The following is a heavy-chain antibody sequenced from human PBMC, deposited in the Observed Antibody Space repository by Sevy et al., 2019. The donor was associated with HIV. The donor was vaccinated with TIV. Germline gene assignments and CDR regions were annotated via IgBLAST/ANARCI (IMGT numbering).Heavy chain of an antibody. CDR2: ITSRSNYI. Sequence: GGSLRLSCAASGFTFSTYNMNWVRQAPGKGLEWVSSITSRSNYIYYADSVKGRFTISRDNAKNSLYLQMNSLRAEDSAVYDCARETIGYCSSISCHYFDYWGQGTLVTVSS. D-gene: IGHD2-2*01. V-gene: IGHV3-21*01. CDR1: GFTFSTYN. CDR3: ARETIGYCSSISCHYFDY. J-gene: IGHJ4*02.